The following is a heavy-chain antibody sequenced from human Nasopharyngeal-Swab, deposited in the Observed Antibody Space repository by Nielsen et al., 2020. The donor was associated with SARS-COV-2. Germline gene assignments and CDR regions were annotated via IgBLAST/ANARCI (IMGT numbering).Heavy chain of an antibody. J-gene: IGHJ4*02. D-gene: IGHD2-2*01. Sequence: WVRQAPGQGLEWMGWISACNGNTNYAQKLQGRVTMTTDTSTSTAYMELRSLRSDDTAVYYCARDRRGGYCSSTSCYGNDYWGQGTLVTVSS. V-gene: IGHV1-18*01. CDR3: ARDRRGGYCSSTSCYGNDY. CDR2: ISACNGNT.